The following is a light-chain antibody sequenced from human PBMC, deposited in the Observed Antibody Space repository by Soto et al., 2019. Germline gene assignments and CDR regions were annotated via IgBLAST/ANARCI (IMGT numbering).Light chain of an antibody. CDR2: WAS. V-gene: IGKV4-1*01. J-gene: IGKJ2*01. CDR1: QSVLYSSNNKNY. CDR3: QQYHNTPPSS. Sequence: DIVMTQSPDSLAVSLGERATINCKSSQSVLYSSNNKNYLAWYQQKPGQPPKLLIYWASTRESGVPDRFSGSGSGTDFTLTISSLQAEDVAVYYCQQYHNTPPSSFGQGTKLEIK.